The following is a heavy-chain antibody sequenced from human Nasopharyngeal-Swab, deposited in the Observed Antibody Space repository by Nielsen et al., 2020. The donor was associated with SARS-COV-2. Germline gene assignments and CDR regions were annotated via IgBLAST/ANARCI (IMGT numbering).Heavy chain of an antibody. V-gene: IGHV3-9*01. D-gene: IGHD2-2*01. CDR3: AKDSSPAAADYYYMDV. J-gene: IGHJ6*03. CDR1: GFTFDDYA. CDR2: ISWNSGSI. Sequence: SLKISCAASGFTFDDYAMHWVRQAPGKGLEWVSGISWNSGSIGHADSAKGRFTISRDNAKNSLYLQMNSLRAEDTALYYCAKDSSPAAADYYYMDVWGKGTTVTVSS.